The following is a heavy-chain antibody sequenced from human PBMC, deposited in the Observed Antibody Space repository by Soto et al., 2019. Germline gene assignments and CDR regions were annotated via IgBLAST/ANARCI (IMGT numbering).Heavy chain of an antibody. Sequence: GGSLRLSCAASGFTFSDYYMSWIRQAPGKGLEWVSYISGSGNCTNYADSVKGRFTISRDNSKNTLYLQMNSVRVEDTAVYYCAKDPAATGPYNWFDPWGQGTLVTVS. V-gene: IGHV3-11*05. D-gene: IGHD6-13*01. J-gene: IGHJ5*02. CDR1: GFTFSDYY. CDR2: ISGSGNCT. CDR3: AKDPAATGPYNWFDP.